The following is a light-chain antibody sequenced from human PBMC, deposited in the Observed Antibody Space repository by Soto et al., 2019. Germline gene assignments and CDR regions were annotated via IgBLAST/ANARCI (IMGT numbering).Light chain of an antibody. Sequence: IHMTQSPSSLSASVGDRVTITCRASQRITTYLNWYQQKPGEAPKLLISTSGTLQRGVPSRFTGSGSGTDFTLTITALQPADFATYFCQQTYNTPYTFGQRTKLEIK. J-gene: IGKJ2*01. CDR2: TSG. V-gene: IGKV1-39*01. CDR1: QRITTY. CDR3: QQTYNTPYT.